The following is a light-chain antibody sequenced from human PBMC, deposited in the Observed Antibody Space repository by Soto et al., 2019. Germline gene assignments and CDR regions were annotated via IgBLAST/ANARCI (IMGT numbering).Light chain of an antibody. V-gene: IGKV1-5*03. CDR2: KAP. Sequence: DIQMTQSPSTLSASVGDRVTITCRASQSISSWLAWYQQKPGKAPKLLIYKAPSLESGVPSRFSGSGSGTEFTLTISSLQPADFATYYGQQYNSYPWTFGQGTKVEIK. CDR1: QSISSW. CDR3: QQYNSYPWT. J-gene: IGKJ1*01.